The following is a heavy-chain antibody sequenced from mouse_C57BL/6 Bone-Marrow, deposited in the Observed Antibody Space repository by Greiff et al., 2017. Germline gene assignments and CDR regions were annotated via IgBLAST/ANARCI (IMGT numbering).Heavy chain of an antibody. V-gene: IGHV5-6*01. CDR3: ARLPYYYGSSYGWFAY. J-gene: IGHJ3*01. CDR1: GFTFSSYG. CDR2: ISSGGSYT. Sequence: EVMLVESGGDLVKPGGSLKLSCAASGFTFSSYGMSWVRPTPDKRLEWVATISSGGSYTYYPDSVKGRFTISRDNAKNTLYLQMSSLKSEDTAMYFCARLPYYYGSSYGWFAYWGQGTLVTVSA. D-gene: IGHD1-1*01.